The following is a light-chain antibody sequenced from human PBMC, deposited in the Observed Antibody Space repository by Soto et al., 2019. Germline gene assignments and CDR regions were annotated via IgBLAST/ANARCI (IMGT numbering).Light chain of an antibody. J-gene: IGKJ5*01. CDR3: MQTLQTPIT. Sequence: DIVMTQSPLSLAVTPGEPASISCRSSQSLLHRNGYNYLDWYLQKPGQSPQLLIYLGSNRASEVPDRFSGSGSGTDFTLKISRVEAEDVGVYYCMQTLQTPITFGQGTRLEIK. V-gene: IGKV2-28*01. CDR2: LGS. CDR1: QSLLHRNGYNY.